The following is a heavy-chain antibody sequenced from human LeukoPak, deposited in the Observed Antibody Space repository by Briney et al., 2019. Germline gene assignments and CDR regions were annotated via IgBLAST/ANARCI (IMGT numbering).Heavy chain of an antibody. Sequence: HPGGSLRLSCVAPGFTFSSSWMSWVRRAPGKGLEWVANIKQDGTEEYYVDSVRGRFSISKDNAKNSLYLQMNSLRAEDTAVYYCARDPCHGALDYWGQGALVTVSS. CDR2: IKQDGTEE. CDR1: GFTFSSSW. D-gene: IGHD2-2*01. CDR3: ARDPCHGALDY. V-gene: IGHV3-7*03. J-gene: IGHJ4*02.